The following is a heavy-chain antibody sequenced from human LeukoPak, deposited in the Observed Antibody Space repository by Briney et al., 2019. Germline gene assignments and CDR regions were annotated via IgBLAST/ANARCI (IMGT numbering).Heavy chain of an antibody. Sequence: SETLSLTCTVSGYSISSGYYWGWIRQPPGKGLEWIGSIYYSGTTHYNPSLESRVTISVDTSKNQFSLKLSSVTAADTAVYYCARGRITMVRGVIRGYYFDYWGQGTLVTVSS. D-gene: IGHD3-10*01. CDR1: GYSISSGYY. J-gene: IGHJ4*02. V-gene: IGHV4-38-2*02. CDR2: IYYSGTT. CDR3: ARGRITMVRGVIRGYYFDY.